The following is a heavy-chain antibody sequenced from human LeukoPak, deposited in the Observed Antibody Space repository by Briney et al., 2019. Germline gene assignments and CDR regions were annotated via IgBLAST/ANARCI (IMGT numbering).Heavy chain of an antibody. CDR1: GFTFSSYG. D-gene: IGHD6-13*01. V-gene: IGHV3-23*01. CDR2: ISGSGGST. CDR3: AKQPAAAGFRYYYMDV. J-gene: IGHJ6*03. Sequence: GGTLRLSCAASGFTFSSYGMSWVRQAPGKGLEWVSAISGSGGSTYYADSAKGRFTISRDNSKNTLYLQMNSLRAEDTAVYYCAKQPAAAGFRYYYMDVWGKGTTVTISS.